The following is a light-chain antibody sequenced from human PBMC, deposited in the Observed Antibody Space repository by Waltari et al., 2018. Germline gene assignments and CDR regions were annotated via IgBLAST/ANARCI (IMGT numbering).Light chain of an antibody. V-gene: IGKV1-39*01. CDR1: QNVGPY. Sequence: DIQMTQSPSSLSASVGDRVTITCRASQNVGPYLNLYQQKPGKAPRVLIYTSSTLESGVPSRFSGSGYGTDFSLTINNLQPEDFATYHCQQSRLFPLTFGGGTKVEIK. CDR2: TSS. CDR3: QQSRLFPLT. J-gene: IGKJ4*01.